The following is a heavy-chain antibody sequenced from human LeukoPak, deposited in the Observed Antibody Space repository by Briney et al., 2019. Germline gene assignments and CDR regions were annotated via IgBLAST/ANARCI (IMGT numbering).Heavy chain of an antibody. D-gene: IGHD5-18*01. J-gene: IGHJ6*03. V-gene: IGHV1-24*01. CDR3: ARERGTWIQLWSANYYYYMDV. CDR1: GYTLTELS. CDR2: FDPEDGET. Sequence: GASVKVSCKVSGYTLTELSMHWVRQAPGKGLEWMGGFDPEDGETIYAQKFQGRVTMTTDTSTSTAYMELRSLRSDDTAVYYCARERGTWIQLWSANYYYYMDVWGKGTTVTVSS.